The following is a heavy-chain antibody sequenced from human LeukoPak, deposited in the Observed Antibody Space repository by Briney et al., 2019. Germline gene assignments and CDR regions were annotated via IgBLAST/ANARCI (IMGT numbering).Heavy chain of an antibody. Sequence: GGSLRLSCAASGFTFSSYGISWVRQAPGKGLDWVSSINGGGGSTYYADSVKGRFTISRDNSKNTLYLQMNSLRAEDTAVYYCAKIGANVGFWGQGTLVTVSS. CDR1: GFTFSSYG. D-gene: IGHD4/OR15-4a*01. CDR3: AKIGANVGF. V-gene: IGHV3-23*01. J-gene: IGHJ4*02. CDR2: INGGGGST.